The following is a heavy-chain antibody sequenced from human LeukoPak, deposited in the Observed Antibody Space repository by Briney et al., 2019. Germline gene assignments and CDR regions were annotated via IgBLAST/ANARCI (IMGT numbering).Heavy chain of an antibody. V-gene: IGHV3-48*03. D-gene: IGHD3-22*01. CDR1: GFTFSSYE. J-gene: IGHJ1*01. Sequence: GGSLRLSCAASGFTFSSYEMNWVRQAPGKRPEWVSYISNSGSILYYADSVRGRFTISRDNAKNSLFMQMDSLRAEDTAVYYCTQGMNYDSSAYWHQHWGQGTLVTVSS. CDR2: ISNSGSIL. CDR3: TQGMNYDSSAYWHQH.